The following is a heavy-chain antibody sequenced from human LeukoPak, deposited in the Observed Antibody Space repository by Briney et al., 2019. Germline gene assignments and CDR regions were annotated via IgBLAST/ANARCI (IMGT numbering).Heavy chain of an antibody. CDR2: ISAYNGNT. CDR1: GYTFTSYG. V-gene: IGHV1-18*04. Sequence: ASVTVSFKASGYTFTSYGISWVRQAPGQGLEWMGWISAYNGNTNYAQKLQGRVTMTTDTSTSTAYMELRSLRSDDRAVYYCARDEQLWCDYWGQGTLVTVSS. CDR3: ARDEQLWCDY. J-gene: IGHJ4*02. D-gene: IGHD5-18*01.